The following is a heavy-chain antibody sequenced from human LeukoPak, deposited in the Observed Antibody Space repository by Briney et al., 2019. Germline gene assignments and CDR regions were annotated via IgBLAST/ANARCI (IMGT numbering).Heavy chain of an antibody. CDR3: ATLRTGYCSGGSCLP. J-gene: IGHJ4*02. CDR1: GGTFSSYT. CDR2: IIPILGIA. Sequence: ASVKVSCKASGGTFSSYTISWVRQAPGQGLEWMGRIIPILGIANYAQKFQGRVTMTEDTSTDTAYMELSSLRSEDTAVYYCATLRTGYCSGGSCLPWGQGTLVTVSS. V-gene: IGHV1-69*02. D-gene: IGHD2-15*01.